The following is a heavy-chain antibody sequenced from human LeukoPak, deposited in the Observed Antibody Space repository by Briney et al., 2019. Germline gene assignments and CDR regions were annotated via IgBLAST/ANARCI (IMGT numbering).Heavy chain of an antibody. CDR2: ISSSGSTI. CDR1: GFTFSNYW. Sequence: GGSLRLSCEASGFTFSNYWMSWVRQAPGKGLEWVSYISSSGSTIYYADSVKGRFTISRDNAKNSLYLQMNSLRAEDTAVYYCAELGITMIGGVWGKGTTVTISS. J-gene: IGHJ6*04. V-gene: IGHV3-48*04. CDR3: AELGITMIGGV. D-gene: IGHD3-10*02.